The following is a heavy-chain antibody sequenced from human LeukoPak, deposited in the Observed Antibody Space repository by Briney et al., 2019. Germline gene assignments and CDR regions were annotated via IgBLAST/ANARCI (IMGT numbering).Heavy chain of an antibody. J-gene: IGHJ4*02. CDR3: ARPVYDFWSGYYDGDDY. CDR2: IYYSGST. V-gene: IGHV4-39*01. D-gene: IGHD3-3*01. CDR1: GGSISSSSYY. Sequence: SETLSLTCTVSGGSISSSSYYWGWTRQPPGKGLEWIGSIYYSGSTYYNPSLKSRVTISVDTSKNQFSLKLSSVTAADTAVYYCARPVYDFWSGYYDGDDYWGQGTLVTVSS.